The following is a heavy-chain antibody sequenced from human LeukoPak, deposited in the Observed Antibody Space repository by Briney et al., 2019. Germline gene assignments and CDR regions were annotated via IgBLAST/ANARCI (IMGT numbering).Heavy chain of an antibody. V-gene: IGHV3-23*01. CDR3: ATPLSSGNDY. D-gene: IGHD3-10*01. CDR1: GFTFSSYA. Sequence: SGGSLRLSCAASGFTFSSYAMSWVRQAPGKGLEWVSGISGSGGSTYYADSVKGRFTISRDNSKNTLYLQMNNLRAEDTAVYNCATPLSSGNDYWGQGTLVTVSS. CDR2: ISGSGGST. J-gene: IGHJ4*02.